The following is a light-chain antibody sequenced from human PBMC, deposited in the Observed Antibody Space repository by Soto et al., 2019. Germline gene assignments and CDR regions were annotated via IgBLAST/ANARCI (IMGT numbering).Light chain of an antibody. V-gene: IGLV2-8*01. CDR1: SSDVGAFNY. Sequence: QSVLTQPPSVSGSPGQSVTISCTGTSSDVGAFNYVSWYQHHPGKVPKFLIYEVNKRPSGVPDRFSGSKSGNTASLTVSGLQPEDEAEYFCSSFVDGTSYVFGTGTKVNVL. CDR3: SSFVDGTSYV. J-gene: IGLJ1*01. CDR2: EVN.